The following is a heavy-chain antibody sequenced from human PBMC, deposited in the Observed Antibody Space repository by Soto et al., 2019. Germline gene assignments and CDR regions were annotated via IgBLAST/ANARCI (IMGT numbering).Heavy chain of an antibody. CDR1: GRIFSSFP. CDR2: VISASGSV. CDR3: ARVGSRDAYNYVLDQ. J-gene: IGHJ1*01. D-gene: IGHD5-18*01. V-gene: IGHV1-69*06. Sequence: QVQVVQSGAEVKKPGSSVKISCKASGRIFSSFPTSWVRQVPGQGLEWMGGVISASGSVTYAPKFQGRVTKTAVNSAGIGYMELTRLTSEDTAIYYCARVGSRDAYNYVLDQWGPGTMVTVSS.